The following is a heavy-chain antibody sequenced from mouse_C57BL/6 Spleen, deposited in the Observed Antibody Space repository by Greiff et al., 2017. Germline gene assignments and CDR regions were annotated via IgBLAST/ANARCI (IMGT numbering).Heavy chain of an antibody. J-gene: IGHJ3*01. CDR1: GYAFSSSW. CDR3: GRDDGYSWFAY. D-gene: IGHD2-3*01. V-gene: IGHV1-82*01. Sequence: QVQLQQSGPELVKPGASVKISCKASGYAFSSSWMNWVKQRPGKGLEWIGRIYPGDGDTNYNGKFKGKATLTADKSSSTAYMQLSSLPSEDSAVDFCGRDDGYSWFAYWGQGTPVTVSA. CDR2: IYPGDGDT.